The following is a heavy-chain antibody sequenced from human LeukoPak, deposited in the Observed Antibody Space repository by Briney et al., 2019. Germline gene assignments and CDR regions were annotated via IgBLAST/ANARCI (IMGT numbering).Heavy chain of an antibody. CDR1: GYTFTSYG. CDR2: ISVYNGNT. V-gene: IGHV1-18*01. CDR3: ARDQFLSVAAMATYYYGMDV. Sequence: GASVKVSCKASGYTFTSYGISWVRQAPGQGLEWMGWISVYNGNTKYEQKLQDRVPMTTETSTSTAYMELRTLRSDDTAVYYCARDQFLSVAAMATYYYGMDVWGQGTTVTVSS. J-gene: IGHJ6*02. D-gene: IGHD5-12*01.